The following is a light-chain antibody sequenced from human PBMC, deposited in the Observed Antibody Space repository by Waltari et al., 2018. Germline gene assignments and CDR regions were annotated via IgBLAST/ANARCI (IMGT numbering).Light chain of an antibody. Sequence: QSALTQPASVSGYPGQSITISCTGTSSDVGVYNYVSWYQQHPGKAPKLMIYDVTKRPSGVSDRFSVSKSGNTASLTISGLQAEDEADYYCCSYAGSSTLVFGGGTKLTVL. J-gene: IGLJ2*01. V-gene: IGLV2-23*02. CDR1: SSDVGVYNY. CDR2: DVT. CDR3: CSYAGSSTLV.